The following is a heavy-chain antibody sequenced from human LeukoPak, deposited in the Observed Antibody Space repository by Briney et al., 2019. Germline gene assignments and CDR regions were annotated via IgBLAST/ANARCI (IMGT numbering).Heavy chain of an antibody. Sequence: ASVKVSCKASGYTFTGYYMHWVRQAPGQGLEWMGWINPNSGGTNYAQKFQGRVTMTRDTSISTAYMELSRLRSDDTAVYYCARNMVRGVIITPCYWGQGTLVTVSS. J-gene: IGHJ4*02. D-gene: IGHD3-10*01. CDR1: GYTFTGYY. CDR3: ARNMVRGVIITPCY. CDR2: INPNSGGT. V-gene: IGHV1-2*02.